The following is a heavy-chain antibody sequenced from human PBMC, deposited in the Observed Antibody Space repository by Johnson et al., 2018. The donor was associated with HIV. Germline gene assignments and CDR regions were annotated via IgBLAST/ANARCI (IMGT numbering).Heavy chain of an antibody. CDR1: GFTVSSNF. Sequence: VQLVESGGGLIQPGGSLRLSCAASGFTVSSNFMSWVRQAPGKGLEWVSVIYSGGDTFYADSVKGRFTISRDDSKNTLYLQMDSLRVEDTAVYYCAKDRLESHLGGSAFDIWGQGTMVTVSS. CDR2: IYSGGDT. CDR3: AKDRLESHLGGSAFDI. D-gene: IGHD3-10*01. J-gene: IGHJ3*02. V-gene: IGHV3-53*01.